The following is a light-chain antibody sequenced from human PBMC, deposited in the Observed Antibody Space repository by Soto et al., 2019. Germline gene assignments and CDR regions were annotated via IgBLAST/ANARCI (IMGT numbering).Light chain of an antibody. J-gene: IGLJ2*01. CDR3: SSYTSYVV. CDR1: SSDAGGYNY. CDR2: DVS. V-gene: IGLV2-14*01. Sequence: QSVLTQPASVSGSPGQSITISCTGTSSDAGGYNYVSWYQQHPGKAPKLMIYDVSNRPSGVSNRFSGSKSGNTASLTISGLQAEDEADYYCSSYTSYVVFGGGTKLTVL.